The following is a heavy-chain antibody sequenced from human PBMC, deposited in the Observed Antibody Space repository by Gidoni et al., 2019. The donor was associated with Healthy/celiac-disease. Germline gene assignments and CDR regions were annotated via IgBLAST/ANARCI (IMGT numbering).Heavy chain of an antibody. J-gene: IGHJ4*02. V-gene: IGHV3-30-3*01. Sequence: QVQLVESGGGVVQPGRSLRLSCAASGFTFSSYAMHWVRQAPGKGLEWVAVISYDGSNKYYADSVKGRFTISRDNSKNTLYRQMNSLRADDTALYYCARDGGSLLWFGVPPYYFDYWGQGTLVTVSS. CDR2: ISYDGSNK. CDR1: GFTFSSYA. CDR3: ARDGGSLLWFGVPPYYFDY. D-gene: IGHD3-10*01.